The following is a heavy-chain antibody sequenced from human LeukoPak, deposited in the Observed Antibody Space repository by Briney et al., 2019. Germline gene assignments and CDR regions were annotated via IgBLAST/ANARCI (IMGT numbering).Heavy chain of an antibody. CDR2: IKEDGSEK. D-gene: IGHD3-10*01. CDR1: GFTFSSFW. CDR3: ASDIGD. Sequence: GRSLRLSCAASGFTFSSFWMSWVRQAPGKGLEWVANIKEDGSEKNYMDSVKGRFTISRDNAKKLVYLQMNSLRAEDTAVYYCASDIGDWGQGTLVTVSS. V-gene: IGHV3-7*04. J-gene: IGHJ4*02.